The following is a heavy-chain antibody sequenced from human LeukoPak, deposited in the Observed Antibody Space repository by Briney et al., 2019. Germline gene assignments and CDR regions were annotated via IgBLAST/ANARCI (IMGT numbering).Heavy chain of an antibody. CDR2: ISSSGSTI. J-gene: IGHJ4*02. CDR3: ARDMGTGSGWSLGGYFDY. D-gene: IGHD6-19*01. CDR1: GFTFSSYE. V-gene: IGHV3-48*03. Sequence: GGSLRPSCAASGFTFSSYEMNWVRQAPGKGLEWVSYISSSGSTIYYADSVKGRFTISRDNAKNSLYLQMNSLRAEDTAVYYCARDMGTGSGWSLGGYFDYWGQGTLVTVSS.